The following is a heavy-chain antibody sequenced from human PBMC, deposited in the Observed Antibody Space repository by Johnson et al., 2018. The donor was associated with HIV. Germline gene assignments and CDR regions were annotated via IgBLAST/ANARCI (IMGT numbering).Heavy chain of an antibody. J-gene: IGHJ3*02. CDR2: IGADGDT. D-gene: IGHD3-22*01. Sequence: VQLVESGGGVVRPGGSLRLSCAASGFTFSTYDMHWVRQAIGKGLEWVSVIGADGDTYYPGSVKGRFTISRDNSKKMVYLQMISLRTEDTAVYYCAKDVGNYWPDAFDIWGQGTMVTVSS. V-gene: IGHV3-13*01. CDR1: GFTFSTYD. CDR3: AKDVGNYWPDAFDI.